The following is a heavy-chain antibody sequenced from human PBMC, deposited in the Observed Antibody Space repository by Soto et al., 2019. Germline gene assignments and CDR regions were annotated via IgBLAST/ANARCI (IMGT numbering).Heavy chain of an antibody. CDR2: INAGNGNT. V-gene: IGHV1-3*01. D-gene: IGHD3-10*01. CDR1: GYTFTSYA. CDR3: AREFGEHLGYYGMDV. Sequence: QVQLVQSGAEVKKPGASVKVSCKASGYTFTSYAMHWVRQAPGQRLEWMGWINAGNGNTKYSQKFQGRVTITRDTSASTAYLERSSLRSEDTAVYYCAREFGEHLGYYGMDVWGQGTTVTVSS. J-gene: IGHJ6*02.